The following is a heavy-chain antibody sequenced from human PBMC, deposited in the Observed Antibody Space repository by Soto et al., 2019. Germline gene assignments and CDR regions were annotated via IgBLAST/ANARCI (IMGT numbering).Heavy chain of an antibody. CDR2: IVVGSGNT. CDR3: AAAPFYFDWLLYPLFDY. J-gene: IGHJ4*02. D-gene: IGHD3-9*01. Sequence: QMQLVQSGPEVKKPGTSVKVSCKASGFTFTSSAVQWVRQARGQRLEWIGWIVVGSGNTNYAQRFQERVTITRDMSTSTAYMELSSLRSEDTAVYYCAAAPFYFDWLLYPLFDYWGQGTLVTVSS. CDR1: GFTFTSSA. V-gene: IGHV1-58*01.